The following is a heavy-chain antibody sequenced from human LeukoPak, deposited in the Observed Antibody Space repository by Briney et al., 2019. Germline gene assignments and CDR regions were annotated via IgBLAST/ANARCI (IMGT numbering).Heavy chain of an antibody. CDR3: ARVPGPYTTSRFDY. Sequence: ASVKVSCKTSGYTFTDYYLHWVRQAPGQGLEWMGRIDPNSGGTNYAQKFQVRVTVTRDTSISTVYMELSGLRSDNTAVYYCARVPGPYTTSRFDYWGQGTLVTVSS. CDR1: GYTFTDYY. D-gene: IGHD6-13*01. CDR2: IDPNSGGT. V-gene: IGHV1-2*02. J-gene: IGHJ4*02.